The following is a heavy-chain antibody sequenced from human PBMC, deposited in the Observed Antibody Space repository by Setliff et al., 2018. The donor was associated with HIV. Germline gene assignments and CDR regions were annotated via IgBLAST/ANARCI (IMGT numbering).Heavy chain of an antibody. CDR3: ARALYCSGGSCYSHYYYGMDV. J-gene: IGHJ6*02. Sequence: ASVKVSCKASGYTFTSYDINWVRQATGQGLEWMGWMNPNSGNTAYAQKFQGRVTMPRNTSISTAYMELSSLRSEDTAVYYCARALYCSGGSCYSHYYYGMDVWGQGTTVTVSS. CDR1: GYTFTSYD. CDR2: MNPNSGNT. V-gene: IGHV1-8*02. D-gene: IGHD2-15*01.